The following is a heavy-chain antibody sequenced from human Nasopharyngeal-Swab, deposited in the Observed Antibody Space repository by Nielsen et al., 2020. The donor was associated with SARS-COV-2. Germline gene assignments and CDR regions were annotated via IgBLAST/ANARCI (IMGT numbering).Heavy chain of an antibody. CDR3: ARGDTWVTVVTRRAFDI. Sequence: SVQVSCKASGGTFSSYALSWVRQAPGQGLEWIGRIIPILGIANYAQKFQGRVTITADKSTSTAYMELSSLRSEDTAVYYCARGDTWVTVVTRRAFDIWGQGTMVTVSS. D-gene: IGHD4-23*01. CDR1: GGTFSSYA. J-gene: IGHJ3*02. CDR2: IIPILGIA. V-gene: IGHV1-69*04.